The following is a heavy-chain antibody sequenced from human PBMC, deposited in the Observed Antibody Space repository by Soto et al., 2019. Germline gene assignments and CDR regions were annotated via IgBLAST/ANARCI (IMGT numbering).Heavy chain of an antibody. CDR2: IQSGGTT. Sequence: EVQLVESGGGLVQPGGSLRLSCAASGFTVSTKYMSWVRQAPGKGLEWVSLIQSGGTTYYADSVRGRFTISRDSSENTLHLQMDGLRAEDTAVYYCARDDVLCDGGSCYGVPMYVWGKGTTVTVSS. CDR1: GFTVSTKY. J-gene: IGHJ6*03. D-gene: IGHD2-15*01. V-gene: IGHV3-66*01. CDR3: ARDDVLCDGGSCYGVPMYV.